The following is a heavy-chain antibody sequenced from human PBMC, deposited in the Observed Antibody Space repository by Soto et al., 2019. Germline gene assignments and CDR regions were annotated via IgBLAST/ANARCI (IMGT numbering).Heavy chain of an antibody. Sequence: SVKVSCKASGDTFSSYAISWVRQAPGQGLEWMGGIIPIFGTANYAQKFQGRVTITADESTSTAYMELSSLRSEDTAVYYCARVNFSEQWHRGPYYYYGMDVWGQGTTVTVSS. J-gene: IGHJ6*02. CDR3: ARVNFSEQWHRGPYYYYGMDV. V-gene: IGHV1-69*13. D-gene: IGHD6-19*01. CDR2: IIPIFGTA. CDR1: GDTFSSYA.